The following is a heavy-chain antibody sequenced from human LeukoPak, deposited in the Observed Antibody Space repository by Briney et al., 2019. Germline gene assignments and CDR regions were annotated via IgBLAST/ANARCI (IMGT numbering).Heavy chain of an antibody. V-gene: IGHV4-39*01. CDR2: IYYSGST. J-gene: IGHJ5*02. CDR1: GGSISSTNYY. CDR3: ARLGAFDP. Sequence: SETLSLTRTVSGGSISSTNYYWACIRQPPGKGLEWIGSIYYSGSTYYNPSLKSRVTISVDTSKNQFSLKLSSVTAADTAVYYCARLGAFDPWRQGTLVTVSS. D-gene: IGHD3-16*01.